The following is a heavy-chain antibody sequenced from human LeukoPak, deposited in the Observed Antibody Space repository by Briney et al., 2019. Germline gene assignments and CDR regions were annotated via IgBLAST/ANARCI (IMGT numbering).Heavy chain of an antibody. Sequence: SETLSLTCAVYGGSFSDYYWSWIRQPPGKGLEYIGEINHSGSTNYNPSLKSRVTISVDTSKNQFSLKLSSVTAADTAVYYCARGHTVVTPFDYWGQGTLVTVSS. D-gene: IGHD4-23*01. J-gene: IGHJ4*02. CDR1: GGSFSDYY. CDR3: ARGHTVVTPFDY. CDR2: INHSGST. V-gene: IGHV4-34*01.